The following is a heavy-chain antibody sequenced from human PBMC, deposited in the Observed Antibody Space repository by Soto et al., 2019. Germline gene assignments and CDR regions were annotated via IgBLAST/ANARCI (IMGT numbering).Heavy chain of an antibody. CDR1: GFTFSSYW. Sequence: EVQLVESGGGLVQPGGSLRLSCAASGFTFSSYWMYWVRQAPGKGLVWVSRTNSDGSDTSYADSVKDRFTISRDNAKHTLYLQMNSLRAEDTAVYYCARDRGWSLFDYWGEGTPDTVSS. V-gene: IGHV3-74*01. D-gene: IGHD6-19*01. CDR3: ARDRGWSLFDY. CDR2: TNSDGSDT. J-gene: IGHJ4*02.